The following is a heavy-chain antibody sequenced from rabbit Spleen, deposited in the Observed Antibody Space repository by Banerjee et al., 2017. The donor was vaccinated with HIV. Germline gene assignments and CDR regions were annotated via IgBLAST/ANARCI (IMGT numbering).Heavy chain of an antibody. CDR2: IATSSSFFT. V-gene: IGHV1S45*01. CDR3: VRANSIVYWGFDL. Sequence: QEQLVESGGGLVQPEGSLTLTCTASGFSFSSSYYMCWVRQAPGKGLEWIACIATSSSFFTYYASWAKGRFTCSKASSTTVTLQMTSLTAADTATYFCVRANSIVYWGFDLWGPGTLVTVS. CDR1: GFSFSSSYY. J-gene: IGHJ4*01. D-gene: IGHD1-1*01.